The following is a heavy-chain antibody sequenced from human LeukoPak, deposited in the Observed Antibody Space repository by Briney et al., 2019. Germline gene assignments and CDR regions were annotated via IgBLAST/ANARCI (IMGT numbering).Heavy chain of an antibody. D-gene: IGHD2-8*01. J-gene: IGHJ4*01. CDR3: ARGVLY. CDR2: VHHSGIT. Sequence: SETLSLTCIVSGRSVSRGTYYWSWIRQPPGKGLEWIGNVHHSGITNYNSSLKSRVIISLDTSKNQFSLKLSSVTAADTALYYCARGVLYWGQGTLVTVSS. CDR1: GRSVSRGTYY. V-gene: IGHV4-61*01.